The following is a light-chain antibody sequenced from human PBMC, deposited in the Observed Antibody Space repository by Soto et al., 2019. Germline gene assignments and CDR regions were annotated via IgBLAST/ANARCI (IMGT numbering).Light chain of an antibody. CDR3: QSYDSSLSTV. CDR1: SSNIGAGYD. CDR2: GNS. Sequence: QPVLTQPPSVSAAPGQKDTISCSGSSSNIGAGYDVHWYQQLPGTAPKLLIYGNSNRPSGVPDRFSGSKSGTSASLAITGLQAEDEADYYCQSYDSSLSTVFGGGTKLTVL. V-gene: IGLV1-40*01. J-gene: IGLJ3*02.